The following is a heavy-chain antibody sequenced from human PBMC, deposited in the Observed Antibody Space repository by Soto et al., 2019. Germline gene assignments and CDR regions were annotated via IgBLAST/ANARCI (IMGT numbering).Heavy chain of an antibody. CDR2: MNPDSANR. CDR1: GYTFTNYD. CDR3: ARAIRDQLLSDY. D-gene: IGHD1-26*01. V-gene: IGHV1-8*01. J-gene: IGHJ4*02. Sequence: QVQLVQSGAEVKQPGASVKVSCRASGYTFTNYDISWVRQATGQGLEWMGWMNPDSANRGYAQKFQGRVTMTRDTSISTAYMELNSLTSEDTAVYYCARAIRDQLLSDYWGQGTLVTVSS.